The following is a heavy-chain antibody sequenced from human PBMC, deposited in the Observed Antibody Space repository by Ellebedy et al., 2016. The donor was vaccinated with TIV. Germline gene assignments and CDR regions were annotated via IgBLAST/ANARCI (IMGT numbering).Heavy chain of an antibody. CDR2: IYYSGST. D-gene: IGHD3-22*01. CDR3: ARARVAGGHYYDSSGYAYYYGMDV. Sequence: SETLSLXCTVSGGSISSYYWSWIRQPPGKGLEWIGYIYYSGSTYYNPSLKSRVTISVDTSKNQFSLKLSSVTAADTAVYYCARARVAGGHYYDSSGYAYYYGMDVWGQGTTVTVSS. CDR1: GGSISSYY. V-gene: IGHV4-59*12. J-gene: IGHJ6*02.